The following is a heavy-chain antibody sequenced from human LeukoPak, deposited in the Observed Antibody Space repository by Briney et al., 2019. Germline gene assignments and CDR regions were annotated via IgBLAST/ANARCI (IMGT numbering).Heavy chain of an antibody. CDR1: GFPFSSYW. Sequence: PGGSLRLSCAASGFPFSSYWMSWVRQAPGKGLEWVANIRHDGSETYYVDSLRGRFTISRDNAKNLVYLQMSSLRAEDTAVYYCASLGGVVPAAIRYWYFDLWGRGTLVTVSS. D-gene: IGHD2-2*01. CDR3: ASLGGVVPAAIRYWYFDL. V-gene: IGHV3-7*03. CDR2: IRHDGSET. J-gene: IGHJ2*01.